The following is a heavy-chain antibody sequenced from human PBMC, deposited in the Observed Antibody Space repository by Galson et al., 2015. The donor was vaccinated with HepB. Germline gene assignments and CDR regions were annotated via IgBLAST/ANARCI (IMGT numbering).Heavy chain of an antibody. J-gene: IGHJ4*02. V-gene: IGHV3-73*01. CDR1: GFTFSESV. D-gene: IGHD6-19*01. CDR2: IRTKANSDAT. CDR3: IRRYQIYSGWIGS. Sequence: SLRLSCAASGFTFSESVFHWVRQASGKGLEWVGRIRTKANSDATTYGASVRGRFAISRDDSKNTAFLQMNSLKIEDTDVYYCIRRYQIYSGWIGSGGQGTLVTVSS.